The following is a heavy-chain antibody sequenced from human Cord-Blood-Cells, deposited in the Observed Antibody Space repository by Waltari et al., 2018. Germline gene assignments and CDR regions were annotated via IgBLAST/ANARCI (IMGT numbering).Heavy chain of an antibody. V-gene: IGHV4-34*01. Sequence: QVQLQQWGAGLLKPSETLSLPCAVYGGSFSGYYWSWIRQPPGKGLEWIGEINHSGSTNYNPSLKSRVTISVDTSKNQFSLKLSSVTAADTAVYYCAAGYYFDYWGQGTLVTVSS. D-gene: IGHD3-9*01. CDR1: GGSFSGYY. J-gene: IGHJ4*02. CDR3: AAGYYFDY. CDR2: INHSGST.